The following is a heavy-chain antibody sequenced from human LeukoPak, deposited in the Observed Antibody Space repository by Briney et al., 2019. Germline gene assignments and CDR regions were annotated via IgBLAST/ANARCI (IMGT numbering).Heavy chain of an antibody. CDR2: IIPIFGTA. Sequence: ASVKVSCKASGGTFSSYAISWVRQAPGQGLEWMGGIIPIFGTANYAQKIQGRVTITTDESTSTAYMELSSLRSEDTAVYYYARGETITMIVVGYDYWGQGTLVTVSS. CDR3: ARGETITMIVVGYDY. V-gene: IGHV1-69*05. J-gene: IGHJ4*02. CDR1: GGTFSSYA. D-gene: IGHD3-22*01.